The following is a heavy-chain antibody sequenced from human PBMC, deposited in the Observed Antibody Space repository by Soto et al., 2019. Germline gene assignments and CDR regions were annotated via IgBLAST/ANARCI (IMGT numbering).Heavy chain of an antibody. J-gene: IGHJ3*02. CDR1: GGTFSSYA. CDR3: ARDKGPYYDILTGPLNDAFDI. V-gene: IGHV1-69*13. CDR2: IIPTFGTA. D-gene: IGHD3-9*01. Sequence: GASVKVSCKASGGTFSSYAISWVRQAPGQGLEWMGGIIPTFGTANYAQKFQGRVTITADESTSTAYMELSSLRSEDTAVYYCARDKGPYYDILTGPLNDAFDIWGQGTMVTVSS.